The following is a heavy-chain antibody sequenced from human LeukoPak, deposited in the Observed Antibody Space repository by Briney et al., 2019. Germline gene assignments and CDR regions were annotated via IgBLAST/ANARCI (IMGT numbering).Heavy chain of an antibody. V-gene: IGHV3-30*02. CDR2: VQNDRSSK. Sequence: GGSLRLSCAASGFTFSTYGMHWVRQAPGKGLEWVAFVQNDRSSKYYADSVKGRFAISRDNSKNMVYLQMSSLRVEDTAVFYCAKELSALAIGGGIWFDPGGQGTLVSVAS. CDR3: AKELSALAIGGGIWFDP. J-gene: IGHJ5*02. D-gene: IGHD2-2*02. CDR1: GFTFSTYG.